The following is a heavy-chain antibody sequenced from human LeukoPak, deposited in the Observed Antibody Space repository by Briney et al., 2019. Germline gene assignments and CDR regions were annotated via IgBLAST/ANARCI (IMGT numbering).Heavy chain of an antibody. V-gene: IGHV1-46*01. CDR1: GYTFTSYY. CDR2: INPSGGST. D-gene: IGHD2-21*02. Sequence: PPASVKVSCKASGYTFTSYYMHWVRQAPGQGLEWMGIINPSGGSTSYAQKFQGRVTMTRDTSTSTVYMELSSLRSEDTAVYYCARGLGVVMTAIYAFDIWGQGTMVTVSS. J-gene: IGHJ3*02. CDR3: ARGLGVVMTAIYAFDI.